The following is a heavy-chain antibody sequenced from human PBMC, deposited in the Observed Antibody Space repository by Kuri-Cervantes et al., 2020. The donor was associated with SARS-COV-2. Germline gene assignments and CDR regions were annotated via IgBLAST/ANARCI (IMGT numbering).Heavy chain of an antibody. J-gene: IGHJ6*02. CDR2: INHSGST. CDR1: GESFSGYY. V-gene: IGHV4-34*01. Sequence: WETLSLTCAVYGESFSGYYWSWIRQPPGKGLEWIGEINHSGSTNYNPSLKSRVTISVDTSKNQFSLKLSSVTAADTAVYYCARGVGAAVAGTLITIYYYYGMDVWGQGTTVTVSS. CDR3: ARGVGAAVAGTLITIYYYYGMDV. D-gene: IGHD6-19*01.